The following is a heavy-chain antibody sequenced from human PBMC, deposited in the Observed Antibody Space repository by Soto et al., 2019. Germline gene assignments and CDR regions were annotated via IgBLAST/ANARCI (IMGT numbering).Heavy chain of an antibody. J-gene: IGHJ4*02. CDR2: IYHSGST. CDR1: GYSISSGYY. D-gene: IGHD5-12*01. CDR3: ATVSSLAEMATIFDY. V-gene: IGHV4-38-2*01. Sequence: SETLSLTCAVSGYSISSGYYWGWIRQPPGKGLEWIGSIYHSGSTYYNPSLKSRVTISVDTSKNQFSLKLSSVTAADTAVYYCATVSSLAEMATIFDYWGQGTLVTVSS.